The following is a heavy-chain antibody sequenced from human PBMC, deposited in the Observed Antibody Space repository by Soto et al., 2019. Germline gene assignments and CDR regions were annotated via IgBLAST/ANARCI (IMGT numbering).Heavy chain of an antibody. J-gene: IGHJ6*02. CDR3: ARDRTGEEYSSGWLPYYYYYYGMDV. V-gene: IGHV1-46*01. Sequence: ASVKVSCKASGYTFTSYYMHWVRQAPGQGLEWMGIINPSGGSTSYAQKFQGRVTMTRDTSTSTVYMELSSLRSEDTAVHYCARDRTGEEYSSGWLPYYYYYYGMDVWGQGTTVTVSS. D-gene: IGHD6-19*01. CDR2: INPSGGST. CDR1: GYTFTSYY.